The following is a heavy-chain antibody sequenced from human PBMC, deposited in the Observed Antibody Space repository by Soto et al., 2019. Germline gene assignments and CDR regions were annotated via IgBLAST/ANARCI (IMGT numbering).Heavy chain of an antibody. CDR3: ASTVSRVVTAILFDY. V-gene: IGHV1-69*13. CDR2: IIPIFGTA. CDR1: GGTFSSYA. Sequence: ASVKVSCKASGGTFSSYAISWVRQAPGQGLEWMGGIIPIFGTANYARKFQGRVTITADESTSTAYMELSSLRSEDMAVYYCASTVSRVVTAILFDYWGQGTLVTVSS. D-gene: IGHD2-21*02. J-gene: IGHJ4*02.